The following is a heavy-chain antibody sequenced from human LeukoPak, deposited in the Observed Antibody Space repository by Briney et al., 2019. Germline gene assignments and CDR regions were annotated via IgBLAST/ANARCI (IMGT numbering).Heavy chain of an antibody. Sequence: PSQTLSLTCTVSGGSISSGGYYWSWIRQHPGKGLEWIGYIYYSGSTYYNPSLKSRVTISVDTSKNQFSLKLSSVTAADTAVYYCARVPPGYSSSWYALDYWGQGTLVTVSS. CDR2: IYYSGST. CDR1: GGSISSGGYY. CDR3: ARVPPGYSSSWYALDY. J-gene: IGHJ4*02. V-gene: IGHV4-31*03. D-gene: IGHD6-13*01.